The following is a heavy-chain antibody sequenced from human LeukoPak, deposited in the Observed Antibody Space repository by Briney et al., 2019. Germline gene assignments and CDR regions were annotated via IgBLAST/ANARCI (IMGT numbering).Heavy chain of an antibody. D-gene: IGHD5-24*01. CDR3: AQDIEGSATRGYFDY. CDR2: ISWNSGSI. Sequence: PGRSLRLSCATSGFTFDDYAMHWVRQAPGKGLEWVSGISWNSGSIGYADSVKGRFTISRDNAKNSLYLQMNSLRAEDTALYYCAQDIEGSATRGYFDYWGQGTLVTVSS. V-gene: IGHV3-9*01. J-gene: IGHJ4*02. CDR1: GFTFDDYA.